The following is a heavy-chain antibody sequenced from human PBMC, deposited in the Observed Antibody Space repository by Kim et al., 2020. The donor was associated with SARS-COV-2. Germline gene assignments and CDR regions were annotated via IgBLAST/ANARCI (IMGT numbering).Heavy chain of an antibody. CDR2: IYPDDSET. V-gene: IGHV5-51*01. J-gene: IGHJ4*02. D-gene: IGHD4-4*01. CDR1: VYTFSNYC. Sequence: GESLKISCKGSVYTFSNYCIAWVRQRPGKGLELMEIIYPDDSETRYSPSFQDQVNISDDKSSNTAYLQWNSLQASDTAMDYCARPGEGHSNTYFDQWGQGTLVTVSS. CDR3: ARPGEGHSNTYFDQ.